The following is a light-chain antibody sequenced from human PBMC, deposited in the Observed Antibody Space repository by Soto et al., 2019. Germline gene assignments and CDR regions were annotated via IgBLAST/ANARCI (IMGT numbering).Light chain of an antibody. Sequence: EKVMTQSPATLSMSPGERATLSCRASQRVSSFLAWYQQNPGQAPRLLIYGASTMATGIPARFSGSGSGTEFTLTISSLQSEDFAVYYCQQYSNWPSWTLGQGTKVEVK. CDR2: GAS. J-gene: IGKJ1*01. CDR1: QRVSSF. V-gene: IGKV3-15*01. CDR3: QQYSNWPSWT.